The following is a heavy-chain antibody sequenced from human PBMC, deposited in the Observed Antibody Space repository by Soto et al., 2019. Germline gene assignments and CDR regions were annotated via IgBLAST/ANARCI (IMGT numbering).Heavy chain of an antibody. D-gene: IGHD3-16*01. CDR2: IHCIRSII. V-gene: IGHV3-48*02. J-gene: IGHJ4*02. Sequence: EVQLVESGGGLVQPGGSLRLSCAVSGFTFSSHAMNWVRQAPGKGLEWVAYIHCIRSIIYYADSVKGRFTISRDNAKNSLYLQMYSLRDDDTAVYYCARDARNADYDYWGQGTLVTVSS. CDR3: ARDARNADYDY. CDR1: GFTFSSHA.